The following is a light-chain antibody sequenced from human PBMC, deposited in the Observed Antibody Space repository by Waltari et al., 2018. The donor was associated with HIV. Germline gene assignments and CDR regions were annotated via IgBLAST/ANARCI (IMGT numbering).Light chain of an antibody. CDR1: QSVSRDY. Sequence: DIVLTQSPGTLSLSPGERATLSCRASQSVSRDYLAWYQQKPGQAPRLLIYGVSSRATGIPDRFSGSGSGTEFTLTISRLEPEDFAVYYCQQQPITFGQGTRLEIK. V-gene: IGKV3-20*01. CDR2: GVS. CDR3: QQQPIT. J-gene: IGKJ5*01.